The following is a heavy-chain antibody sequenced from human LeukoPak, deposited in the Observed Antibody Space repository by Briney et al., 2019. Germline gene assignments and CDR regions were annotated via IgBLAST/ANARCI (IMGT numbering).Heavy chain of an antibody. D-gene: IGHD1-26*01. V-gene: IGHV4-34*01. CDR1: GGSFSGYY. J-gene: IGHJ6*02. CDR2: INHSGST. Sequence: SETLSLTCAVYGGSFSGYYWSWIRQPPGKGLEWIGEINHSGSTNYNPSLKSRVTISVDTSKNQFSLKLSSVTAADTAVYYCARSWSSYYYYGMDVWGQGTTVTVSS. CDR3: ARSWSSYYYYGMDV.